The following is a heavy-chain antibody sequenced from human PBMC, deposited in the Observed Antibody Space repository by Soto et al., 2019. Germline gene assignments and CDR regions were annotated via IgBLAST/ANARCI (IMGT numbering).Heavy chain of an antibody. Sequence: ASVKVSCKTSGYTFTRYGISWVRQAPGQGLEWMGWISAYNGYTNYAQKLQGRVTMTTDTSTSTAYMELRSLRSDDTAVYYCARDPTIFGVVQNYGMDVWGQGTTVTVSS. CDR3: ARDPTIFGVVQNYGMDV. CDR1: GYTFTRYG. V-gene: IGHV1-18*01. CDR2: ISAYNGYT. D-gene: IGHD3-3*01. J-gene: IGHJ6*02.